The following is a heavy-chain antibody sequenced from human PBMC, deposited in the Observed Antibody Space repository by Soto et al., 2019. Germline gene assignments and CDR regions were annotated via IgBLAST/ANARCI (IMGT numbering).Heavy chain of an antibody. V-gene: IGHV4-39*01. CDR3: ARLRGGLDFDY. CDR2: IYYSGST. CDR1: GGSISSSSYY. Sequence: SETLSLPCTVSGGSISSSSYYWGWIRQPPGKGLEWIGSIYYSGSTYYNPSLKSRVTISVDTSKNQFSLKLSSVTAADTAVYYCARLRGGLDFDYWGQGTLVTVSS. J-gene: IGHJ4*02. D-gene: IGHD3-16*01.